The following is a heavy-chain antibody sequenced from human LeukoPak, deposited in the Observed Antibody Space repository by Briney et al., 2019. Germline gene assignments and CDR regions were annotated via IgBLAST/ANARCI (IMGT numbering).Heavy chain of an antibody. J-gene: IGHJ5*02. V-gene: IGHV3-11*06. D-gene: IGHD6-19*01. CDR2: ISSSSSYT. CDR3: ARSGIAVAGDRGHEGWFDP. CDR1: GFTFSDYY. Sequence: GGSLRLSCAASGFTFSDYYMSWIRQAPGKGLEWVSYISSSSSYTNYADSVKGRFTISRDNAKNSLYLQMNSLRAEDTAVYYCARSGIAVAGDRGHEGWFDPWGQGTLVTVSS.